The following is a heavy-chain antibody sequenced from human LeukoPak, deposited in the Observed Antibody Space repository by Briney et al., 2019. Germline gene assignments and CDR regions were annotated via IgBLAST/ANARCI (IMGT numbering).Heavy chain of an antibody. CDR2: ITTDGTTT. CDR3: AKVGAGEIRRAFDY. V-gene: IGHV3-48*01. CDR1: GFTFRSYS. J-gene: IGHJ4*02. D-gene: IGHD7-27*01. Sequence: GGSLRLSCTASGFTFRSYSMNWVRQAPGKGLECVSYITTDGTTTYYADSVKGRFTISRDNSKNTLYLQMNSLRAEDTAVYYCAKVGAGEIRRAFDYWGQGTLVTVSS.